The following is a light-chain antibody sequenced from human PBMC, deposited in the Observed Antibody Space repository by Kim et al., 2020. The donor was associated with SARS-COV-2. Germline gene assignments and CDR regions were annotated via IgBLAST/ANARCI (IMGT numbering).Light chain of an antibody. CDR1: SGSIASSY. CDR3: QSYDNTNWV. CDR2: EDH. J-gene: IGLJ3*02. Sequence: KTVTISCTRSSGSIASSYVQWFQQRPASAPTTVIYEDHHRPSGVPVRFSGSTDRSSNSASLTISGLEFEDEADYYCQSYDNTNWVLGGGTKVTVL. V-gene: IGLV6-57*03.